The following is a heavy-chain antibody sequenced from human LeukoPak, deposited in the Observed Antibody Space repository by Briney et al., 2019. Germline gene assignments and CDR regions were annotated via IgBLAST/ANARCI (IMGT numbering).Heavy chain of an antibody. CDR2: INPNSGGT. CDR1: GYTFTGYF. CDR3: ASGSSIAARSEIYYSDY. J-gene: IGHJ4*02. V-gene: IGHV1-2*02. Sequence: GASVKVSCKASGYTFTGYFIYWVRQAPGQGLEWMGWINPNSGGTNYAQTFQGRVIMTRDTSISTAYMALSRLTSDDTAVYYCASGSSIAARSEIYYSDYWGQGTLVTVSS. D-gene: IGHD6-6*01.